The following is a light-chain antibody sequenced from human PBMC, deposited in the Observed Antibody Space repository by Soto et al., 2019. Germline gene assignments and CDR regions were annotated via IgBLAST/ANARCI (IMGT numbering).Light chain of an antibody. V-gene: IGLV4-69*01. CDR2: VNSDGSH. CDR3: QTWGTGIRV. J-gene: IGLJ1*01. Sequence: QPVLTQSPSASASLGASVKLTCNLSSGHSNYAIAWHQQQPEKGPRYLMKVNSDGSHRKGDGIPDRFSGSSSGAQRYLTISSLQSEDEADYYCQTWGTGIRVFGTGTKVTVL. CDR1: SGHSNYA.